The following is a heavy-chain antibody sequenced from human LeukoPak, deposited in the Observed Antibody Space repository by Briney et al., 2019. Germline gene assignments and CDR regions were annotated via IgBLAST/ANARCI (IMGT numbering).Heavy chain of an antibody. V-gene: IGHV3-53*01. J-gene: IGHJ4*02. CDR3: ARDLKGYPDY. CDR1: GLNVTSNY. CDR2: IYNDDKT. D-gene: IGHD2-2*01. Sequence: GGSLRLSCAASGLNVTSNYKSWVRQAPGKGLEWVSVIYNDDKTYYADSVKGRLTISRDNSKNILYLQMKSLRAEDTAVYYCARDLKGYPDYWGQGTLVTVSS.